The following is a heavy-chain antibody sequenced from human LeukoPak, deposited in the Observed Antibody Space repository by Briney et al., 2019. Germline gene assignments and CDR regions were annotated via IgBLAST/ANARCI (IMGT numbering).Heavy chain of an antibody. D-gene: IGHD3-10*01. V-gene: IGHV3-9*01. CDR3: AKDTSRSGYYYGMDA. CDR2: INWSSGGI. Sequence: GGSLRLSCAASGFTFDDYIMHWVRQAPGKGLEWVSGINWSSGGIGYADSVKGRFTISRDNTKNSLYLQMDTLRVEDTALYYCAKDTSRSGYYYGMDAWGQGTTVIVS. CDR1: GFTFDDYI. J-gene: IGHJ6*02.